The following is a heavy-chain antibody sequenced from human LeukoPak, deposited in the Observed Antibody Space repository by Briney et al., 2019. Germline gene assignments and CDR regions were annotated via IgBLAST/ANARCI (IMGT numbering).Heavy chain of an antibody. J-gene: IGHJ3*02. D-gene: IGHD3-22*01. Sequence: GGSLRLSCAASGFTFSSYAMSWVRQAPGKGLEWVSAISGSGGSTYYADSVKGRFTISRDNSKNTLYLQMNSLRAEDTAVYYCAKRDVLPYYYDSRTPSHAFDIWGQGTMVTVSS. CDR1: GFTFSSYA. CDR3: AKRDVLPYYYDSRTPSHAFDI. CDR2: ISGSGGST. V-gene: IGHV3-23*01.